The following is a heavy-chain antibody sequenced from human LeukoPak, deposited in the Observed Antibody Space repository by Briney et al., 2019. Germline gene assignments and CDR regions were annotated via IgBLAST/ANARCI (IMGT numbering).Heavy chain of an antibody. Sequence: GGSLRLSCAASGFTFSSYGMHWVRQAPGEGLEWVAVIWYDGSNKYYADSVKGRFTISRDNSKNTLYLQMNSLRAEDTAVYYCARDLGYCSSTSCPFDYWGQGTLVTVSS. CDR2: IWYDGSNK. CDR1: GFTFSSYG. J-gene: IGHJ4*02. D-gene: IGHD2-2*01. V-gene: IGHV3-33*01. CDR3: ARDLGYCSSTSCPFDY.